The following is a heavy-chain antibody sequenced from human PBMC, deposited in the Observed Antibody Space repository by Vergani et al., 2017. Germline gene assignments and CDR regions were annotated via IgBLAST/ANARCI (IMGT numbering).Heavy chain of an antibody. CDR1: GYTFTDHY. D-gene: IGHD3-16*01. CDR3: ASWADYPEYFQH. CDR2: VDPEDGET. Sequence: EVQLVQSGAEVKKPGATMKISCKVSGYTFTDHYMHWVKQAPGKGLEWMGLVDPEDGETIYAEKFKGRVTIAADTSTDTAHLELSSLRSEDTAVYYCASWADYPEYFQHWGQGTLVTVSS. J-gene: IGHJ1*01. V-gene: IGHV1-69-2*01.